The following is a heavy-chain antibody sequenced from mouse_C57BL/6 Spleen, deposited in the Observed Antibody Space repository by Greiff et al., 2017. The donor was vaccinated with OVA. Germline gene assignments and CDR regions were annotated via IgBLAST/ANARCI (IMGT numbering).Heavy chain of an antibody. Sequence: QVQLQQPGAELVKPGASVKLSCKASGYTFTSYWMHWVKQRPGQGLEWIGMIHPNSGSTNYNEKFKSKATLTVDKSSSTAYMQLSSLTSEDSAFYYCARHTAQDFAYWGQGTLVTVSA. D-gene: IGHD3-2*02. V-gene: IGHV1-64*01. CDR3: ARHTAQDFAY. J-gene: IGHJ3*01. CDR1: GYTFTSYW. CDR2: IHPNSGST.